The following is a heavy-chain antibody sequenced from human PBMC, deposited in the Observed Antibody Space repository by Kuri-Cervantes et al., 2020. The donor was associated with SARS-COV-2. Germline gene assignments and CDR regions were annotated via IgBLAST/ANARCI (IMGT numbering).Heavy chain of an antibody. CDR2: ISGSGGST. V-gene: IGHV3-23*01. CDR1: GFTFSKYW. J-gene: IGHJ4*02. CDR3: AKGIRRFLESLDY. D-gene: IGHD3-3*01. Sequence: GGSLRLSCAASGFTFSKYWMNWVRQAPGKGLEWVSAISGSGGSTYYADSVKGRFTISRDNSKNTLYLQMNSLRAEDTAVYYCAKGIRRFLESLDYWGQGTLVTVSS.